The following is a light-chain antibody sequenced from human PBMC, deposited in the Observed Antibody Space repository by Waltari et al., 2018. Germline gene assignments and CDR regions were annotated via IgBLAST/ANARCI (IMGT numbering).Light chain of an antibody. CDR1: QSVSSTY. V-gene: IGKV3-20*01. CDR2: GAS. Sequence: EVLLTQSPVTLSLSPAKRATISCRASQSVSSTYLAWYQQKPGQAPRLLIFGASIRATGIPDRFSGSGSGTDFTLTIDRLEPEDFAVYYCQQYGTSPRKFGQGTKVEIK. CDR3: QQYGTSPRK. J-gene: IGKJ1*01.